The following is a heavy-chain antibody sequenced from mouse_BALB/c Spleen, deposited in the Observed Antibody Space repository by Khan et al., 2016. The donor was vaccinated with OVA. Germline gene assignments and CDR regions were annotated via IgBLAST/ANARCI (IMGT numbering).Heavy chain of an antibody. CDR3: ARDRIDY. Sequence: QVQLQQSGAELAKPGASVKMSCKAPGYPFSTYWIHWVKQRPGQGLEWIGYINPSSGYTYYNQRFNDKATLTADKSSSTAYMQLSSLTAEDSAVYYCARDRIDYWGQGTTLTVSS. CDR2: INPSSGYT. V-gene: IGHV1-7*01. CDR1: GYPFSTYW. J-gene: IGHJ2*01.